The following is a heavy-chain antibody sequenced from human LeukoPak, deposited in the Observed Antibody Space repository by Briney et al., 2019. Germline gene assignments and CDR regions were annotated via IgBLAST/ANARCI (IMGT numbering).Heavy chain of an antibody. D-gene: IGHD2-2*03. Sequence: GRSLRLSCAASGFTFSSYGMHCVRQAPGKGLEWVAVISYDGSNKYYADSVKGRFTISRDNSKNTLYLQMNSLRAEDTAVYYCAKDLGYCSSTSCYPLFDYWGQGTLVTVSS. V-gene: IGHV3-30*18. CDR2: ISYDGSNK. J-gene: IGHJ4*02. CDR3: AKDLGYCSSTSCYPLFDY. CDR1: GFTFSSYG.